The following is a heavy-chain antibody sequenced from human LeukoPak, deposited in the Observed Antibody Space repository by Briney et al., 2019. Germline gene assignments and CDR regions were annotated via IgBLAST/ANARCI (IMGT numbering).Heavy chain of an antibody. V-gene: IGHV3-30*02. CDR1: GFTFSSYG. CDR2: IRYDGSNK. Sequence: GGSLRLSCAASGFTFSSYGRHWVRQAPGKGLEWVAFIRYDGSNKYYADSVKGRFTISRDNSKNTLYLQMNSLRAEDTAVYYCARGSRWLVRDAFDIWGQGTMVTVSS. CDR3: ARGSRWLVRDAFDI. J-gene: IGHJ3*02. D-gene: IGHD6-19*01.